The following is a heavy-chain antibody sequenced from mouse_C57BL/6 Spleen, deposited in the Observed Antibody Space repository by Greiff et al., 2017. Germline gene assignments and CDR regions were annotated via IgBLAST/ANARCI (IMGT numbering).Heavy chain of an antibody. V-gene: IGHV5-17*01. Sequence: EVHLVESGGGLVKPGGSLKLSCAASGFTFSDYGMHWVRQAPEKGLEWVAYISTGSSTIYYADTVKGRFTISRDNAKNTLFLQMTSLRSEDAAMCYGARQSVVATRYSMDYWGKGTSVTVSS. D-gene: IGHD1-1*01. CDR1: GFTFSDYG. CDR2: ISTGSSTI. J-gene: IGHJ4*01. CDR3: ARQSVVATRYSMDY.